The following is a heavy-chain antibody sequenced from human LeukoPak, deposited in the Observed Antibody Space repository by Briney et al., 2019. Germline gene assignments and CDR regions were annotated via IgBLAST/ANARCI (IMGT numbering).Heavy chain of an antibody. D-gene: IGHD3-16*01. J-gene: IGHJ4*02. CDR3: ARDMRVFAFDF. V-gene: IGHV3-21*01. CDR1: GFSFITYS. Sequence: GGSLRLSCAASGFSFITYSMHWVRQAPGKGLEWVSYIDSSSSSISYTDSVKGRFTISRDNAKNSLYLQMNSLRAEDTAIYYCARDMRVFAFDFWGQGSLLTVSS. CDR2: IDSSSSSI.